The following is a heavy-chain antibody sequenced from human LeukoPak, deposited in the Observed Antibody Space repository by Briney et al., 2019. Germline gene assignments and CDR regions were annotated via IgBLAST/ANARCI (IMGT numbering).Heavy chain of an antibody. CDR3: AKVYCSSTSCYYDY. CDR1: GFTVSSNY. CDR2: ISGSGGST. Sequence: GGSLRLSCAASGFTVSSNYMSWVRQAPGKGLEWVSAISGSGGSTYYADSVKGRFTISRDNSKNTLFLQMNSLRAEDTAVYYCAKVYCSSTSCYYDYWGQGTLVTVSS. J-gene: IGHJ4*02. D-gene: IGHD2-2*01. V-gene: IGHV3-23*01.